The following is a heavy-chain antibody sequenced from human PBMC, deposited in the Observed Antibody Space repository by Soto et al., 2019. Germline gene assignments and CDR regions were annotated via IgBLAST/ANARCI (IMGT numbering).Heavy chain of an antibody. V-gene: IGHV5-51*01. CDR2: IYPGDSHT. CDR3: ARVGGDDFGDSGGFDY. D-gene: IGHD4-17*01. J-gene: IGHJ4*02. CDR1: GYSFTSYW. Sequence: GESLKISCKGSGYSFTSYWIGWVRKMPGKGLEWMGIIYPGDSHTRYSPSFQGQVSISVDTSKNHFSLQLRSVTAADTAVYYCARVGGDDFGDSGGFDYWGQGTLVTVSS.